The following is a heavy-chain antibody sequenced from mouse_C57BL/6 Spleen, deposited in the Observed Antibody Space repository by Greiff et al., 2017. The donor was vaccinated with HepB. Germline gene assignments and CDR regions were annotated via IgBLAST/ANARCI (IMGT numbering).Heavy chain of an antibody. CDR1: GYTFTSYG. CDR3: ARWSYYDGYYLYYFDY. Sequence: QVQLQQSGAELARPGASVKLSCKASGYTFTSYGISWVKQRTGQGLEWIGEIYPRSGNTYYNEKFKGKATLTADKSSSTAYMELRSLTSEDSAVYFCARWSYYDGYYLYYFDYWGQGTTRTVSS. CDR2: IYPRSGNT. J-gene: IGHJ2*01. V-gene: IGHV1-81*01. D-gene: IGHD2-3*01.